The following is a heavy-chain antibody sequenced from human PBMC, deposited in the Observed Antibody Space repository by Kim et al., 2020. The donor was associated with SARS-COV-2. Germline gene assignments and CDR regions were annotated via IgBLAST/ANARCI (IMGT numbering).Heavy chain of an antibody. V-gene: IGHV3-23*01. CDR3: AKSGDYNANSAGVWRDY. CDR1: GFTFSSNA. D-gene: IGHD4-17*01. CDR2: ISDSGGST. Sequence: GGSLRLSCAASGFTFSSNAMSWVRQAPGKGLEWVSGISDSGGSTYYADSVKGRFTISRDNSKSTLYLQMNSLRAEDTAVYYCAKSGDYNANSAGVWRDYWGQGTLVTVSS. J-gene: IGHJ4*02.